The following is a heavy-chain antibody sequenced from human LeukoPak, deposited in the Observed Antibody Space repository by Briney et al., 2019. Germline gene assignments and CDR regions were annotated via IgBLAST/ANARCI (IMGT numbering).Heavy chain of an antibody. CDR1: GGSFSGYY. D-gene: IGHD1-14*01. Sequence: SETLSLTCAVYGGSFSGYYWSWIRQPPGKGLEWIGEINHSGSTNYNPSLKSRVTISVDTSKSQFSLKLSSVTAADTAVYYCARLVTYKRAFDIWGQGTMVTVSS. J-gene: IGHJ3*02. CDR2: INHSGST. V-gene: IGHV4-34*01. CDR3: ARLVTYKRAFDI.